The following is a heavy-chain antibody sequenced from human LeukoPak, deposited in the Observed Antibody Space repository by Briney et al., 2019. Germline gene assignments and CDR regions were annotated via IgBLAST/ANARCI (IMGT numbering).Heavy chain of an antibody. CDR2: IYYTGST. Sequence: PSETLSLTCTVSGGSTSSGTYYWGWIRQPPGEGLEWIGSIYYTGSTYYNPSLKSRVTISVDTSKNRFPLKLSSVTAADTAVYYCARLGGGSYYEFDYWGQGTLVTVSS. CDR3: ARLGGGSYYEFDY. V-gene: IGHV4-39*01. D-gene: IGHD1-26*01. CDR1: GGSTSSGTYY. J-gene: IGHJ4*02.